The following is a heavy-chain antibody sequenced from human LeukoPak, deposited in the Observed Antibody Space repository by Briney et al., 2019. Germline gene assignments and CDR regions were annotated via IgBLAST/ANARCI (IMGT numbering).Heavy chain of an antibody. J-gene: IGHJ3*02. CDR2: ISGSGGST. V-gene: IGHV3-23*01. Sequence: GGSLRLSCTASGFTFSSYAMSWVRQAPGKGLEWVSAISGSGGSTFYADSVKGRFTISRDNSKNTLYLQMNSLRAEDTAVYYCAKEIRYFDWLSHDAFDIWGQGTMVTVSS. CDR3: AKEIRYFDWLSHDAFDI. CDR1: GFTFSSYA. D-gene: IGHD3-9*01.